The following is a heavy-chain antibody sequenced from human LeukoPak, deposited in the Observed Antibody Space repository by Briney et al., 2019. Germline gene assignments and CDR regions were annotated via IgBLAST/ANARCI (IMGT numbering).Heavy chain of an antibody. CDR2: IFHSGST. D-gene: IGHD2-2*01. V-gene: IGHV4-38-2*02. CDR1: GYSISSGYY. Sequence: SETLSLTCTVSGYSISSGYYWGWIRRPPGKGLEWIGSIFHSGSTYYNPSLKSRVTISVDTSKNQFSLKLSSVTAADTAVYYCASGPFGGVPLHCSSTSCHMDVWGKGTTVTVSS. J-gene: IGHJ6*03. CDR3: ASGPFGGVPLHCSSTSCHMDV.